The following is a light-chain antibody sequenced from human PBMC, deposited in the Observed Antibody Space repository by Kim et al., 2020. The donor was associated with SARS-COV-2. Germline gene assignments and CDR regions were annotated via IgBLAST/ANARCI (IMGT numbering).Light chain of an antibody. CDR2: DSS. CDR3: QQYDELWT. CDR1: QDIKTY. V-gene: IGKV1-33*01. Sequence: DIQMTQSPSSLSASVGDRVTITCRASQDIKTYLNWHQQKPGAAPKLLIYDSSNLEAGVPSRFSGSGSGTVFTFTITNLQPEDFATYYCQQYDELWTFGPGTKVDIK. J-gene: IGKJ1*01.